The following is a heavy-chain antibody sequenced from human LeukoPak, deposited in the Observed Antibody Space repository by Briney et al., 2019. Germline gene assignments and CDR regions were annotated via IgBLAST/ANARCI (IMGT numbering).Heavy chain of an antibody. D-gene: IGHD2-2*02. CDR2: ISAYNGNT. CDR3: ATDRPVVPAAIWHFDL. V-gene: IGHV1-18*01. J-gene: IGHJ2*01. Sequence: GASVKVSCKASGYTFTSYGISWVRQAPGQGLEWMGWISAYNGNTNYAQKFQGRVTMTEDTSTDTAYMELSSLRSEDTAVYYCATDRPVVPAAIWHFDLWGRGTLVTVSS. CDR1: GYTFTSYG.